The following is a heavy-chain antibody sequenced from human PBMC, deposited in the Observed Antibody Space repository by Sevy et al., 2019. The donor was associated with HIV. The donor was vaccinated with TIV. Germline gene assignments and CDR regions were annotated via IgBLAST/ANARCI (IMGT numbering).Heavy chain of an antibody. CDR3: AKGYHCSSTSCHNAFDI. CDR1: GFTFSSYG. J-gene: IGHJ3*02. Sequence: GGSLRLSCAASGFTFSSYGVHWVRQAPGKGLEWVAVISYDGSNKYYADSVKGRFTISRDNSKNTLYLQMNSLRAEDTAVYYCAKGYHCSSTSCHNAFDIWGQGTMVTVSS. V-gene: IGHV3-30*18. CDR2: ISYDGSNK. D-gene: IGHD2-2*02.